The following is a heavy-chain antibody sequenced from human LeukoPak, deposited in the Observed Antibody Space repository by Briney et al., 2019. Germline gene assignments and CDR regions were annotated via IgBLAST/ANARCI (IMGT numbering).Heavy chain of an antibody. CDR3: ARGGDYYDSSGYYDY. CDR2: IYYSGST. J-gene: IGHJ4*02. D-gene: IGHD3-22*01. Sequence: SETLSLTCTVSGGSISSHYWSWIRQPPGKGLEWIGYIYYSGSTNYNPSLKSRVTISVDTSKNQFSLKLSSVTAADTAVYYCARGGDYYDSSGYYDYWGQGTLVTVSS. V-gene: IGHV4-59*11. CDR1: GGSISSHY.